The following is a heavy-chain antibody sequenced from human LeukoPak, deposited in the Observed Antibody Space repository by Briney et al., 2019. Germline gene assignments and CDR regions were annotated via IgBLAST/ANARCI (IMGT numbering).Heavy chain of an antibody. V-gene: IGHV4-38-2*01. CDR2: IYHSGST. CDR1: GYSISSGYY. D-gene: IGHD4-17*01. CDR3: ASITYGDYHY. Sequence: RSSGTLSLTCAVSGYSISSGYYWGWIRQPPGKGLEWIGSIYHSGSTYYNPSLKSRVTISVDTSKNQFSLKLSSVTAADTAVYYCASITYGDYHYWGQGTLATVSS. J-gene: IGHJ4*02.